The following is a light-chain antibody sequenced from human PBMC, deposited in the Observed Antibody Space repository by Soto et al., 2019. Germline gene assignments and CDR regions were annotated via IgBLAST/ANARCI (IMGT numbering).Light chain of an antibody. CDR1: QSVTSNY. V-gene: IGKV3-20*01. CDR3: QQYGSPVTWT. J-gene: IGKJ1*01. CDR2: AAS. Sequence: EVVLTQSPGTVSLSPRERATLSCRASQSVTSNYLAWYQQKPGQAPRLLTYAASSRATDIPDRFSGSRSGTDFTLSISRLEPEDFEVYYCQQYGSPVTWTFDQGNKEEIK.